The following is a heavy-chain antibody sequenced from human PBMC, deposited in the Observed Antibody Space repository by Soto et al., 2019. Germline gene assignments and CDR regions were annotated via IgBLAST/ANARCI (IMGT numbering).Heavy chain of an antibody. CDR1: GYTFTGYY. D-gene: IGHD2-15*01. V-gene: IGHV1-2*04. CDR2: INPNSGGT. Sequence: GGAVKDSCKASGYTFTGYYMHWVRQAPGRGLEGMGWINPNSGGTNYAQKLQGWVTMTRDTSISTAYMELSRLRSDDTAVYYCAILLGYCSGGSCYSGSYFDYWGQGTLVTVSS. J-gene: IGHJ4*02. CDR3: AILLGYCSGGSCYSGSYFDY.